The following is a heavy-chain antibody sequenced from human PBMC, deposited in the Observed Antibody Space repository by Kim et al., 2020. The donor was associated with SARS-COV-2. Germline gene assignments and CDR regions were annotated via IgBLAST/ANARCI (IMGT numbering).Heavy chain of an antibody. CDR2: ISGSGGST. CDR3: AKDLYLDAMRAFTGTHWFDP. V-gene: IGHV3-23*01. CDR1: GFTFSSYA. D-gene: IGHD2-2*01. J-gene: IGHJ5*02. Sequence: GGSLRLSCAASGFTFSSYAMSWVRQAPGKGLEWVSAISGSGGSTYYADSVKGRFTISRDNSKNTLYLQMNSLRAEDTAVYYCAKDLYLDAMRAFTGTHWFDPWGQGTLVTVSS.